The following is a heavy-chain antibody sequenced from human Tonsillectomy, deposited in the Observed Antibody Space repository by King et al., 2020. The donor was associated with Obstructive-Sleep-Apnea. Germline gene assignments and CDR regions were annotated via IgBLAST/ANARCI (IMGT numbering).Heavy chain of an antibody. CDR1: GFTFSSYA. D-gene: IGHD2-2*01. J-gene: IGHJ4*02. CDR2: ISYDGSNK. V-gene: IGHV3-30*04. Sequence: QLVRSGGGVVQPGRSLRLSCAASGFTFSSYAMHWVRQAPGKGLEWVAVISYDGSNKYYADSVKGRFTISRDNSKNTLYLQMNSLRAEDTAVYYCARGEDIVVVPAATPFDYWGQGTLVTVSS. CDR3: ARGEDIVVVPAATPFDY.